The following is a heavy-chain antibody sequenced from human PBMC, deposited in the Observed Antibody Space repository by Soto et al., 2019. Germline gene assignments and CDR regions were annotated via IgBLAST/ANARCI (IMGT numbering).Heavy chain of an antibody. CDR1: GGTFSSDS. CDR2: IIPMFDTP. J-gene: IGHJ4*02. Sequence: ASMKVSFQASGGTFSSDSFSWVRPAPGQGLEWMGGIIPMFDTPIYAQKFQDRVTITADESTSTAYMQLSSLRSGDTAVYYCARSGGLDRDFNYWGQGSLVTVSS. D-gene: IGHD2-15*01. V-gene: IGHV1-69*13. CDR3: ARSGGLDRDFNY.